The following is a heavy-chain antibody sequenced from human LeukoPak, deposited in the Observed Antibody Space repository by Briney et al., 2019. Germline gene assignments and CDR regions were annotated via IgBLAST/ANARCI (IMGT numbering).Heavy chain of an antibody. V-gene: IGHV3-30*04. Sequence: GRSLRLSCAASGFTFSSYAMHWVRQAPGKGLEWVAVISYDGSNKHYADSVKGRFTISRDNSKNTLYLQMNSLRAEDTAVYYCARAGASRALKGMDVWGQGTTVTVSS. CDR2: ISYDGSNK. CDR1: GFTFSSYA. J-gene: IGHJ6*02. D-gene: IGHD3-10*01. CDR3: ARAGASRALKGMDV.